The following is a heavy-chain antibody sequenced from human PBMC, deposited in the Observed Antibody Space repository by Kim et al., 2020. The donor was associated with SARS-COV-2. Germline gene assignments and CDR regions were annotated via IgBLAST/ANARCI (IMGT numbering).Heavy chain of an antibody. V-gene: IGHV3-11*01. CDR3: ASRGYCSGGSCYEDDAFDI. D-gene: IGHD2-15*01. CDR1: GFTFSDYY. CDR2: ISSSGSTI. Sequence: GGSLRLSCAASGFTFSDYYMSWIRQAPGKGLEWVSYISSSGSTIYYADSVKGRFTISRDNAKNSLYLQMNSLRAEDTAVYYCASRGYCSGGSCYEDDAFDIWGQGTMVTVSS. J-gene: IGHJ3*02.